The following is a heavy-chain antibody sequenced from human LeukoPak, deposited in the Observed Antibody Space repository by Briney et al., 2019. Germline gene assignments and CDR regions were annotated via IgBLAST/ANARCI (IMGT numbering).Heavy chain of an antibody. Sequence: GASVKVSCKASGYTFTGYYMHWVRRAPGQGLEWMGWINPNSGGTNYAQKFQGRVTMTRDTSISTAYMELSRLRSDDTAVYYCARDFVAATYYFDYWGQGTLVTVSS. CDR3: ARDFVAATYYFDY. V-gene: IGHV1-2*02. J-gene: IGHJ4*02. D-gene: IGHD5-12*01. CDR2: INPNSGGT. CDR1: GYTFTGYY.